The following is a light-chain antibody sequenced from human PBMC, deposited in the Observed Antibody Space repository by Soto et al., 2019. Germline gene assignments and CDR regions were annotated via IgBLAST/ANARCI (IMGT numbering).Light chain of an antibody. J-gene: IGLJ1*01. CDR3: CSYTNRNPDV. CDR1: SSDVGGYNY. Sequence: QSVLTQPASVSGSPGQSITISCTGTSSDVGGYNYVSWYQQHPGKAPKLMIYEVSSRPSGVSNRFSGSKSGNTASLTISGLQAADEADYYCCSYTNRNPDVFGSGTKGTVL. CDR2: EVS. V-gene: IGLV2-14*01.